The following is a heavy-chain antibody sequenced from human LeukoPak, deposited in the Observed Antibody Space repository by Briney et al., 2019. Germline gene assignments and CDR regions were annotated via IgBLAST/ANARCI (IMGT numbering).Heavy chain of an antibody. V-gene: IGHV3-23*01. D-gene: IGHD6-6*01. J-gene: IGHJ4*02. CDR1: GFTFSSYA. CDR2: ISGSGGST. CDR3: ANPGSSRGIAGRRRTKYYFDY. Sequence: GGSLRLSCAASGFTFSSYAMSWFRQAPGKGLEWVSAISGSGGSTYYADSGKGRFTISRDNSKNTLYLQMNSLRAEDMGVYYCANPGSSRGIAGRRRTKYYFDYWGQGTLVTVSS.